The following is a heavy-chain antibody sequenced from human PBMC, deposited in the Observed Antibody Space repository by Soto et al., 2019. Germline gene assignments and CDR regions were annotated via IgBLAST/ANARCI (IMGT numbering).Heavy chain of an antibody. CDR3: ARDPRSITGTTSSEDFQH. Sequence: QAQLMQSGAEVKKPGSSVKVSCKASGGTFSGYAISWVRQAPGQGLEWMGGIIPILGITNYVQKFQGRITIAADESTGTAYLDLRSLRSEDTAVYYCARDPRSITGTTSSEDFQHWGQGTLVSVSS. J-gene: IGHJ1*01. CDR2: IIPILGIT. V-gene: IGHV1-69*01. CDR1: GGTFSGYA. D-gene: IGHD1-20*01.